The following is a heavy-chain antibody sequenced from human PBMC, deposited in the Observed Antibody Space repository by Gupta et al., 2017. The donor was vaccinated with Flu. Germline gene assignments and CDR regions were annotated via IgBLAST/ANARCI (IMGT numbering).Heavy chain of an antibody. Sequence: QVQLVQSGAEVKKPGASVKVSCKASGYTFTSYGISWVRQAPGQGLEWMGWISAYNGNTNYEQKLQGRVTMTTDTSTSTAYMEMRRLRSDDTAVDYCARDRVGSMGRGGFPIDYGGQGPLVTVYS. J-gene: IGHJ4*02. D-gene: IGHD3-10*01. V-gene: IGHV1-18*01. CDR1: GYTFTSYG. CDR3: ARDRVGSMGRGGFPIDY. CDR2: ISAYNGNT.